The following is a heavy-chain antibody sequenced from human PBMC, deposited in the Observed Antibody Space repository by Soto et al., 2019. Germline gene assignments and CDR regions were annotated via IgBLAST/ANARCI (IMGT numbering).Heavy chain of an antibody. CDR3: ARSQGGSSSLDIYYYYYYGMDV. CDR1: GGTFSSYA. J-gene: IGHJ6*02. V-gene: IGHV1-69*01. Sequence: QVQLVQSGAEVKKPGSSVKVSCKAPGGTFSSYAISWVRQAPGQGLEWMGGIIPIFGTAKYAQKFQGRVTITAEESTSTGYIELSSLRSEDPAVYYCARSQGGSSSLDIYYYYYYGMDVWGQGPTVTVSS. D-gene: IGHD2-15*01. CDR2: IIPIFGTA.